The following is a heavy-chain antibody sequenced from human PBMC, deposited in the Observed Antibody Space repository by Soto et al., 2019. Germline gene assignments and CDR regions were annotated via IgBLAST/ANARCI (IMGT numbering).Heavy chain of an antibody. J-gene: IGHJ4*01. D-gene: IGHD3-9*01. CDR3: ARDTHDTTGYPLDV. Sequence: ASVKVSCKASGYTFTSYAISWVRQAPGQGLEWMGWISTFHGNTNYAQKFQGSVTMTTDASTSTAYMELRSLTSDDTAIYYCARDTHDTTGYPLDVWGQGTMVTVSS. CDR1: GYTFTSYA. CDR2: ISTFHGNT. V-gene: IGHV1-18*04.